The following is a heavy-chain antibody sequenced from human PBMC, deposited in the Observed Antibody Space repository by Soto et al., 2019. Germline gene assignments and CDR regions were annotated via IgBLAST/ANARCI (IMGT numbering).Heavy chain of an antibody. V-gene: IGHV1-2*02. CDR3: ARAGARIAVAGISPYGMDV. CDR2: INPNSCGT. Sequence: ASVKVSCKASGYTFTGYYMHWVRQAPGQGLEWMGWINPNSCGTNYAQKFQGRVTMTRDTSISTAYMELSRLRSDDTAVYYCARAGARIAVAGISPYGMDVWGQGTTVTVSS. J-gene: IGHJ6*02. CDR1: GYTFTGYY. D-gene: IGHD6-19*01.